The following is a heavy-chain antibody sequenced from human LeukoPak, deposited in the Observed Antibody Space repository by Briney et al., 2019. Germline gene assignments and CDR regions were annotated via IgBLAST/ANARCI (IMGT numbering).Heavy chain of an antibody. D-gene: IGHD1-26*01. CDR3: ARVLSGSYYSAFDI. Sequence: SGTLSPTCAVLGGSSSGSYWRWVRQPPGTGVEWRGEINQSESTNSNPSLKSRVARSVDTSKNQFSRKLRSVTAADTAVYYCARVLSGSYYSAFDIWGQGTMVTVSS. CDR1: GGSSSGSY. J-gene: IGHJ3*02. CDR2: INQSEST. V-gene: IGHV4-34*01.